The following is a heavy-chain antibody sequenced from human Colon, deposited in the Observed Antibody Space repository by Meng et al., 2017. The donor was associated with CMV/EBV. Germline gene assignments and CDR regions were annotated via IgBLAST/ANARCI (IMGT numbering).Heavy chain of an antibody. CDR2: ISSSGSYI. CDR1: GFTFSTYS. D-gene: IGHD2-2*01. CDR3: ARDQSSKDLIVVPAVDY. J-gene: IGHJ4*02. V-gene: IGHV3-21*01. Sequence: GGSLRLSCAGSGFTFSTYSMNWVRQAPGKGLEWVSSISSSGSYIYYADSVKGRFTISRDNAKNSLYLQVNSLRAEDTAVYYCARDQSSKDLIVVPAVDYWGQGTLVTVSS.